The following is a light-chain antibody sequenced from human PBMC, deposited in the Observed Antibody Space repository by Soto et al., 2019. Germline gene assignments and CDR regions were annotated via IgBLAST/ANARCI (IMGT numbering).Light chain of an antibody. Sequence: DIQMTQSPSSLSASVGDRVTITCRASRSINIYLNWYQQKPGKAPKLLIYAASNLQSGVPSRFSGDGVGTHFTLTISSLQPEDFATYHCQQSHSSPYTFGRGTRLDIK. CDR2: AAS. V-gene: IGKV1-39*01. CDR1: RSINIY. CDR3: QQSHSSPYT. J-gene: IGKJ5*01.